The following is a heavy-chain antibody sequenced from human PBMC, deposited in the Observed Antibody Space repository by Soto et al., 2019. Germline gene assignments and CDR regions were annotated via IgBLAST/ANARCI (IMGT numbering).Heavy chain of an antibody. CDR2: MNPDSGNT. Sequence: QEQLVQSGAEVKKPGASVKVSCKASGYTFTSYDINWVRQATGQGLEWMGWMNPDSGNTGYAQKFQARGTMTRDTSLNTAYMELSSLRSEDTAVYYCARWAVRGVITPWGQGTTVTVSS. CDR3: ARWAVRGVITP. V-gene: IGHV1-8*01. J-gene: IGHJ6*02. CDR1: GYTFTSYD. D-gene: IGHD3-10*01.